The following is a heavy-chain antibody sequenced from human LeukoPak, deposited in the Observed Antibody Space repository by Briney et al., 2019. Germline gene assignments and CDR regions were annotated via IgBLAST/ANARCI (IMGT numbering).Heavy chain of an antibody. J-gene: IGHJ3*02. Sequence: SETLSLTCTVSGGSISSSSYYWGWIRQPPGKGLEWIGSIYYSGSTYYNPSLKSRVTISVDTSKNQFSLKLSSVTAADTAVYYCATYSGYDSDAFDIWGQGTMVTVSS. CDR2: IYYSGST. V-gene: IGHV4-39*07. D-gene: IGHD5-12*01. CDR3: ATYSGYDSDAFDI. CDR1: GGSISSSSYY.